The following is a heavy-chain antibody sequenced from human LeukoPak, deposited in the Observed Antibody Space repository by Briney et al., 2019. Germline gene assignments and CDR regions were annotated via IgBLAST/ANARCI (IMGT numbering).Heavy chain of an antibody. CDR3: AKHSYDSSGYYSIDY. CDR2: IIPIFGTA. Sequence: ASVKVSCKAAGGTFSSYASSWVRQAPGQGLEWMGGIIPIFGTANYAQKFQGRVTITADESTSTVYMELSSLRAEDTAVYYCAKHSYDSSGYYSIDYWGQGTLVTVFS. J-gene: IGHJ4*02. V-gene: IGHV1-69*01. CDR1: GGTFSSYA. D-gene: IGHD3-22*01.